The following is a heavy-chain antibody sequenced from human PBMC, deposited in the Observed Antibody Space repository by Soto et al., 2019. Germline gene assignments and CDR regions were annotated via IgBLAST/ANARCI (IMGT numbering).Heavy chain of an antibody. Sequence: SETLSLTCTVSGGSVSSGSYYWSWIRQPPGKGLEWIGRIYTSGSTNYNPSLKSRVTMSVDTSKNQFSLKLSSVTAADTAVYYCARDLRYEINYDILGGRYYYGMDVWGQGTTVTVSS. CDR3: ARDLRYEINYDILGGRYYYGMDV. V-gene: IGHV4-61*02. J-gene: IGHJ6*02. CDR2: IYTSGST. CDR1: GGSVSSGSYY. D-gene: IGHD3-9*01.